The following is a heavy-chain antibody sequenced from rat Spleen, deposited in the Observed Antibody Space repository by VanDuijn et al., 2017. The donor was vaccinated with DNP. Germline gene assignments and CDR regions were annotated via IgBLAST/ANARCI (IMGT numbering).Heavy chain of an antibody. CDR1: RITFSDHN. Sequence: EVQLVESGGGIVQPGRSLKLSCAVSRITFSDHNMAWVRQAPKKGLEWVATISYDGSDTYYRDSVKGRFTISRDNAKSTLYLQMDSLRSEDTATYYWAGRPPPTRGPFDYWGQGVTVTVSS. V-gene: IGHV5-7*01. J-gene: IGHJ2*01. CDR3: AGRPPPTRGPFDY. D-gene: IGHD1-4*01. CDR2: ISYDGSDT.